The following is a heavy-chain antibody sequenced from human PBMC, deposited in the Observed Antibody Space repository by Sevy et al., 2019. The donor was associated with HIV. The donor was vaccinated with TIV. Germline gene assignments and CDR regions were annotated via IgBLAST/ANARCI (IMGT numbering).Heavy chain of an antibody. J-gene: IGHJ4*02. Sequence: SETLSLTCAAYGGSFSGYYWSWIRQPPGKGLEWIGEINHSGSTNYNPSLKSRVTISVDTSKNQFSLKPRSVTAEDTAVYYCARGLDGSSWGHELFDYWGQGTLVTVSS. D-gene: IGHD6-13*01. CDR2: INHSGST. CDR1: GGSFSGYY. CDR3: ARGLDGSSWGHELFDY. V-gene: IGHV4-34*01.